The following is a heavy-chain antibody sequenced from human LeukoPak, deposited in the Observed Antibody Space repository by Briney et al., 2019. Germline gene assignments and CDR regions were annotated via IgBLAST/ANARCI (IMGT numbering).Heavy chain of an antibody. CDR2: IRYDESKK. D-gene: IGHD1-26*01. Sequence: PGGSLTLSCAASGFTFSYYGMHWVRQAPGKGLEWVAFIRYDESKKFYGDSVKGRFTISRDNSKNTLYLQMNSLRTDDTAVYYCAKSHLPNAYSGTYYCDYWGQGTLVTVSS. CDR3: AKSHLPNAYSGTYYCDY. V-gene: IGHV3-30*02. J-gene: IGHJ4*02. CDR1: GFTFSYYG.